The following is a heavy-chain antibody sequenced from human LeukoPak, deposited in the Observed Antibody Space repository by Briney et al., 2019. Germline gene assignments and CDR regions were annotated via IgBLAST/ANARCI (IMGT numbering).Heavy chain of an antibody. CDR1: GGTFSSYA. D-gene: IGHD2-21*02. Sequence: SVKVSCEASGGTFSSYAISWVRQAPGQGLEWMGRIIPILGIANYAQKFQGRVTITADKSTSTAYMELSSLRSEDTAVYYCARYRVTPTEGYYGMDVWGQGTTVTVSS. J-gene: IGHJ6*02. CDR3: ARYRVTPTEGYYGMDV. V-gene: IGHV1-69*04. CDR2: IIPILGIA.